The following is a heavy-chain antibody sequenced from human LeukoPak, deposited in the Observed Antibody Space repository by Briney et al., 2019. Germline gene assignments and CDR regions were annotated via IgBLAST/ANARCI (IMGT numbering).Heavy chain of an antibody. CDR2: FNTNTGNP. CDR3: AKDVAYSSSLISYGMDV. Sequence: ASVKVSCKAPGYSFTSYAANWVRQAPGQGLEWMGWFNTNTGNPTYAQGFTGRFVFSLDTSVSTTFLQISSLKAEDTAVYYCAKDVAYSSSLISYGMDVWGQGTTVTVAS. CDR1: GYSFTSYA. J-gene: IGHJ6*02. V-gene: IGHV7-4-1*02. D-gene: IGHD1-26*01.